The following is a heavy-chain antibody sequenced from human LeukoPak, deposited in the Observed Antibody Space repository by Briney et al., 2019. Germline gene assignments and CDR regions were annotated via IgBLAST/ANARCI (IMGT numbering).Heavy chain of an antibody. J-gene: IGHJ4*02. CDR1: GYSISSGYY. CDR2: IYHSGST. V-gene: IGHV4-38-2*02. CDR3: ARGVGYFDWLLYYFDY. D-gene: IGHD3-9*01. Sequence: SETLSLTCTVSGYSISSGYYWGWIRQPPGKGLEWIGSIYHSGSTYYNPSLKSRVTISVDTSKNQFSLKLSSVTAADTAVYYCARGVGYFDWLLYYFDYWGQGTLVTVSS.